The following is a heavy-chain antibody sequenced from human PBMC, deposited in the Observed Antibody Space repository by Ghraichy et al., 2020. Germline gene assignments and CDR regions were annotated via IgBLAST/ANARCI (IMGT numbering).Heavy chain of an antibody. J-gene: IGHJ6*03. CDR2: ISGDSTSI. Sequence: GESLNISCAASGFTFNNYYMNWVRQAPGKGLEWVSSISGDSTSIFYTDSVKGRFTISRDNAKNSLYLHMNSLRAEDTAVYYCAIYCSSKTCRDYEDVWGKGTTVTVS. CDR1: GFTFNNYY. V-gene: IGHV3-21*01. CDR3: AIYCSSKTCRDYEDV. D-gene: IGHD2-2*01.